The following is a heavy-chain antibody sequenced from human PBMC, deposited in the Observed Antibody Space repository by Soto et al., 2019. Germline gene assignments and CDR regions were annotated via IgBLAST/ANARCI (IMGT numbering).Heavy chain of an antibody. D-gene: IGHD2-2*01. CDR2: IKSKTDGGTT. V-gene: IGHV3-15*01. J-gene: IGHJ6*02. CDR1: GFTFSNAW. Sequence: GSLRLSCAASGFTFSNAWMSWVRQAPGKGLEWVGRIKSKTDGGTTDYAAPVKGRFTISRDDSKNTLYLQMNSLKTEDTAVYYCTHMAVVVVPAAMDYYYGMDVWGQGTTVTVSS. CDR3: THMAVVVVPAAMDYYYGMDV.